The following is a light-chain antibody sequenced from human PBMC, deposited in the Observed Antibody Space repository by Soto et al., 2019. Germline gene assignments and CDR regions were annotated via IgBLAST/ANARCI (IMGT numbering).Light chain of an antibody. Sequence: QPVLTQSSSASASLGSSVKLTCTLSSGHISNIIAWHQQQPGKAPRYLMKLEGSGSYNKGSGVPDRFSGSSSGADRYLTISNLQSEDEADYYCETWDSNTRVFGTGTKVTVL. V-gene: IGLV4-60*03. CDR3: ETWDSNTRV. CDR2: LEGSGSY. CDR1: SGHISNI. J-gene: IGLJ1*01.